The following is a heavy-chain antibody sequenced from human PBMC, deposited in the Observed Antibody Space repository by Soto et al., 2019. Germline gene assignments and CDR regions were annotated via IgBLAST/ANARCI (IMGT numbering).Heavy chain of an antibody. CDR1: GGIFSSYA. CDR2: VIPILGQA. CDR3: ARVGGTGAPPVTDY. Sequence: QVQLVQSGAEVKKPGSSVKVSCKASGGIFSSYAISWLRQAPGQGLEWMGAVIPILGQAYYAQDLQDRVSITADESTRSTYMELSRLRSEDTAGSFCARVGGTGAPPVTDYWGQGTLFTVSS. J-gene: IGHJ4*02. V-gene: IGHV1-69*01. D-gene: IGHD4-17*01.